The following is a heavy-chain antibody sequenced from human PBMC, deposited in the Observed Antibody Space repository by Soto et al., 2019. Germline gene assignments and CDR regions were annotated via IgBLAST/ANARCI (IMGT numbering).Heavy chain of an antibody. J-gene: IGHJ6*02. Sequence: PGGSLRLSCAASGFTFSSYGMHWVRQAPGKGLEWVAVIWYDGSNKYYADSVKGRFTISRDNSKNTLYLQMNSLRAEDTAVYYCARELGYCSGGSCYSYYYYGMDVWGQGTTVTVSS. V-gene: IGHV3-33*01. D-gene: IGHD2-15*01. CDR1: GFTFSSYG. CDR3: ARELGYCSGGSCYSYYYYGMDV. CDR2: IWYDGSNK.